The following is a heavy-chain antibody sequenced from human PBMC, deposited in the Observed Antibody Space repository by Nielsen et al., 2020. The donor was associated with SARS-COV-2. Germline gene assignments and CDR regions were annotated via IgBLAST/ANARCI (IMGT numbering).Heavy chain of an antibody. CDR3: ARWGEFGDYYASIGTNNWFDP. Sequence: VRQAPGKGLEWVSYISSSSSTIYYADSVKGRFTISRDNAKNSLYLQMNSLRAEDTAVYYCARWGEFGDYYASIGTNNWFDPWGQGTLVTVSS. J-gene: IGHJ5*02. V-gene: IGHV3-48*04. CDR2: ISSSSSTI. D-gene: IGHD3-22*01.